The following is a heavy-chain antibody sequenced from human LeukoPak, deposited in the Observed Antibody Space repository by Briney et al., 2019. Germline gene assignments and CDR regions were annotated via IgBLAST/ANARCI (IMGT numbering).Heavy chain of an antibody. Sequence: GGSLRLSCAASGFTFSSYGMHWVRQAPGKGLEWVAVISYDGSNKYYADSVKGRFTISRDNSKNTLYLQMNSLRAEDTAVYYCAKDLYDSRYSYGAYYYYGMDVWGQGTTVTVSS. J-gene: IGHJ6*02. CDR3: AKDLYDSRYSYGAYYYYGMDV. CDR1: GFTFSSYG. V-gene: IGHV3-30*18. D-gene: IGHD5-18*01. CDR2: ISYDGSNK.